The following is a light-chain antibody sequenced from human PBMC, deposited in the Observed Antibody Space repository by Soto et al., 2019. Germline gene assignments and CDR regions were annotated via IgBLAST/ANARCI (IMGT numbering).Light chain of an antibody. J-gene: IGLJ1*01. CDR2: GNS. CDR1: SSNIGAGYD. CDR3: QSYDSRLSGDV. Sequence: QSVLTQPPSVSGAPGQRVTISCTGSSSNIGAGYDVHWYQQLPGTAPKLLIYGNSNRPSGVPDRFSGSKSGTSASLAITGIQAEDEADYYCQSYDSRLSGDVFGTGTKLTVL. V-gene: IGLV1-40*01.